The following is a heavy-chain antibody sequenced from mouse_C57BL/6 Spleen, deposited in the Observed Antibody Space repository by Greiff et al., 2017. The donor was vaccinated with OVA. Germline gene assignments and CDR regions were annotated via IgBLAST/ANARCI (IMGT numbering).Heavy chain of an antibody. J-gene: IGHJ2*01. D-gene: IGHD2-1*01. Sequence: VQLQQPGAELVMPGASVKLSCKASGYTFTSYWMHWVKQRPGQGLEWIGEIDPSDSYTNYNQKFKGKSTLTVDKSSSTAYMQLSSLTSEDSAVYYCARPALYYGYIDYWGQGTTLTVSS. V-gene: IGHV1-69*01. CDR2: IDPSDSYT. CDR1: GYTFTSYW. CDR3: ARPALYYGYIDY.